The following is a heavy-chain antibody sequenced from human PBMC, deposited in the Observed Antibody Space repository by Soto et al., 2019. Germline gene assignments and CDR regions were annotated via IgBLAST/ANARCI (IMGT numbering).Heavy chain of an antibody. CDR1: GDSVSSNSAA. Sequence: SQTLSLTCAISGDSVSSNSAAWNWIRQSPSRGLEWLGRTYHRSKWYSEYTLSVKSRITINPDTSKNQFSLHLTSVTPEDTAVYYCARTNGYLDYWGQGSLVTVSS. CDR3: ARTNGYLDY. D-gene: IGHD4-17*01. J-gene: IGHJ4*02. V-gene: IGHV6-1*01. CDR2: TYHRSKWYS.